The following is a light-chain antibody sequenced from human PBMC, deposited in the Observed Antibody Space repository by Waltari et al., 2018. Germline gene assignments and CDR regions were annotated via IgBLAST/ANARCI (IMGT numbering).Light chain of an antibody. V-gene: IGKV4-1*01. Sequence: DIVMTQSPDSLAVSLGERATINCKSSQSVLYSSNNKNYLAWYQQKPGQPPKLLIYWASTRESGVPDGFSGSGSGTDFTLTISSLQAEAVAVYYSQQYYRTPYTFGQGTKVEIK. CDR2: WAS. CDR1: QSVLYSSNNKNY. J-gene: IGKJ2*01. CDR3: QQYYRTPYT.